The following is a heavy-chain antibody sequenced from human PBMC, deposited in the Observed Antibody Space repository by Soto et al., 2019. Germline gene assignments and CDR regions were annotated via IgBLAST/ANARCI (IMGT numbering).Heavy chain of an antibody. CDR1: RDSISRGDYY. V-gene: IGHV4-31*03. D-gene: IGHD6-6*01. CDR3: ARIRTDTISSFDH. J-gene: IGHJ4*02. CDR2: VTQIGSS. Sequence: QVQLQQSGPGLVTPSQTLSLTCTVSRDSISRGDYYWSWIRQHAVKGLEWIGYVTQIGSSFYNPSLQSRVILSVHTSKNQFALKLTPVPAADTAVYYCARIRTDTISSFDHCGQGPLVTVSS.